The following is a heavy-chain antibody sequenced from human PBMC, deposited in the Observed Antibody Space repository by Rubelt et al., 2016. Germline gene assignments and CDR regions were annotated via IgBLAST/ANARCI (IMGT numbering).Heavy chain of an antibody. CDR1: AYTFKTYY. CDR3: AALDTAIWAF. D-gene: IGHD4-17*01. J-gene: IGHJ4*02. CDR2: ISPSASRI. Sequence: QVQLVQSGAEVRKPGASVRLSCQASAYTFKTYYIHWVRQAPGHGLEWMGIISPSASRIAKTQKFEGRLTLTSAPSTRTVYMELSSLGSDDTATYYCAALDTAIWAFWGQGTRVIVSS. V-gene: IGHV1-46*02.